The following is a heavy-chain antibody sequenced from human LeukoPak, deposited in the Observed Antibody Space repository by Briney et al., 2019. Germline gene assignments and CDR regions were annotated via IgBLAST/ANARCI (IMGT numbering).Heavy chain of an antibody. CDR1: GFTFSSYA. CDR2: ISSNGGST. D-gene: IGHD6-13*01. V-gene: IGHV3-64*04. Sequence: PGGSLRLSCSASGFTFSSYAMHWVRQAPGKGLEYVSAISSNGGSTYYADSVKGRFTISRDNSKNTLYLQMNSLRDDDTAVYYCVRGVGVSRFNYLDSWGQGTLVIVSS. J-gene: IGHJ4*02. CDR3: VRGVGVSRFNYLDS.